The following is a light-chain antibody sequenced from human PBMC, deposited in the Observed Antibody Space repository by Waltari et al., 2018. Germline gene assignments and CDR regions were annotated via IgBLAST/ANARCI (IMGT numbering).Light chain of an antibody. Sequence: DIVMTQSPDSLAVSLGERATINGKSSQSVLYSSNNKNYFAWYQQKPGQPPKLLIYWASTRESGVPDRFSGSGSGTDFTLTISSLQAEDVAVYYCQQYYSTPPTFGQGTKVEIK. J-gene: IGKJ1*01. CDR1: QSVLYSSNNKNY. CDR2: WAS. V-gene: IGKV4-1*01. CDR3: QQYYSTPPT.